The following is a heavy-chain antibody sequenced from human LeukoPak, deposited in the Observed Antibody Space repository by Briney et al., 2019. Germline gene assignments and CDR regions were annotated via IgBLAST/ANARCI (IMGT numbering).Heavy chain of an antibody. D-gene: IGHD2-15*01. CDR2: ISSSSSYI. J-gene: IGHJ4*02. V-gene: IGHV3-21*04. CDR1: GFTFSSYS. CDR3: ARAPVTSCRGAFCYPFDY. Sequence: GGSLRLSCAASGFTFSSYSMNWVRQAPGKGLEWVSSISSSSSYIYYADSVKGRFTISRDNAKNSLYLQMNSLRVEDAAVYYCARAPVTSCRGAFCYPFDYWGQGTLVTVSS.